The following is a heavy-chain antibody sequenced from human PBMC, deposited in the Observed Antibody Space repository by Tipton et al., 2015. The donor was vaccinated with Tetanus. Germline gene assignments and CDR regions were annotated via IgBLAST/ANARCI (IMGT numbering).Heavy chain of an antibody. Sequence: QLVQSGAEVKKPGESLKISCKGSGYSFTSYWIGWVRQMPGKGLEWMGIIYPGDSDTRYSPSFQGQVTISADKSISTAYLQWSSLKASDTAMYYCARHSLRGRGAYYYYYYGMDVWGQGTTVTVSS. CDR1: GYSFTSYW. J-gene: IGHJ6*02. V-gene: IGHV5-51*01. CDR2: IYPGDSDT. D-gene: IGHD3-16*01. CDR3: ARHSLRGRGAYYYYYYGMDV.